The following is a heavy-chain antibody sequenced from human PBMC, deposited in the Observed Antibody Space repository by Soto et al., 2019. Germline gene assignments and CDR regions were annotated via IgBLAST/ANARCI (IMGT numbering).Heavy chain of an antibody. V-gene: IGHV4-59*01. J-gene: IGHJ3*02. Sequence: SETLSLTCTGSGGSISSYYWRWIRQPPGKGLEWIGYIYYSGSTNYNPSLKSRVTISVDTSKNQFSLKLSSVTAADTAVYYCARGRSFDWLLGAGAFDIWGQGTMVT. D-gene: IGHD3-9*01. CDR2: IYYSGST. CDR3: ARGRSFDWLLGAGAFDI. CDR1: GGSISSYY.